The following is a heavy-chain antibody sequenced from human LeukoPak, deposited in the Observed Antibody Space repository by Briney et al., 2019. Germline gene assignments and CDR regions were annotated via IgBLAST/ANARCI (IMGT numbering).Heavy chain of an antibody. D-gene: IGHD2-2*01. CDR3: ARADIVVVPAAMNAFDI. V-gene: IGHV1-2*02. CDR2: INPNSGGT. Sequence: GASVKVSCKASGYTFTGYYMHWVRQAPGQGLEWMGWINPNSGGTNYAQKLQGRVTMTTDTSTSTAYMELRSLRSDDTAVYYCARADIVVVPAAMNAFDIWGQGTMVTVSS. J-gene: IGHJ3*02. CDR1: GYTFTGYY.